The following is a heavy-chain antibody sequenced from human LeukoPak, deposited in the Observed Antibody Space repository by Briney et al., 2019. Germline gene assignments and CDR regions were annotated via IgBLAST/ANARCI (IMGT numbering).Heavy chain of an antibody. D-gene: IGHD3-3*01. CDR1: GGSISSGGYY. CDR2: IYHSGST. J-gene: IGHJ4*02. V-gene: IGHV4-30-2*01. CDR3: AGVRAYYDFWSGYNTPYYFDY. Sequence: SQTLSLTCTVSGGSISSGGYYWSWIRQPPGKGLEWIGYIYHSGSTYYNPSLKSRVTISVDRSKNQFSLKLSSVTAADTAVYYCAGVRAYYDFWSGYNTPYYFDYWGQGTLVTVSS.